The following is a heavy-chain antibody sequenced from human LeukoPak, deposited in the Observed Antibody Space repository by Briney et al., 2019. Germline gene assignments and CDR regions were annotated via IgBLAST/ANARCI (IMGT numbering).Heavy chain of an antibody. CDR2: IRDDGSRA. CDR3: AKKLVPYIGSGYGLAV. CDR1: GFTLSRFG. J-gene: IGHJ6*02. D-gene: IGHD3-10*01. V-gene: IGHV3-30*18. Sequence: GGSLRLSCAPSGFTLSRFGMDWARQATGKGLGLLAVIRDDGSRAYYAGSLKGRFTVSRDNSESTLFVQMNSLRPEDTAVYYCAKKLVPYIGSGYGLAVWGQGTTVTVSS.